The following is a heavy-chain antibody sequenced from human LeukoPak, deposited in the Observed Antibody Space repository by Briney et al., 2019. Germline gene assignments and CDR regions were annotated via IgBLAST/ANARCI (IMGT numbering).Heavy chain of an antibody. V-gene: IGHV4-34*01. J-gene: IGHJ1*01. CDR3: ARRILTYYYGSGSRGYFQH. CDR2: INHSGST. D-gene: IGHD3-10*01. Sequence: SETLSLTCTVSGGSMSNYYWTWIRQPAGRGLEWIGEINHSGSTNYNPSLKSRVTISVDTSKNQFSLKLSSVTAADTAVYYCARRILTYYYGSGSRGYFQHWGQGTLVTVSS. CDR1: GGSMSNYY.